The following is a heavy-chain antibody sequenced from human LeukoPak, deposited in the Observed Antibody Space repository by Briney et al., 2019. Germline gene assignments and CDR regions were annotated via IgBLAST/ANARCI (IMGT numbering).Heavy chain of an antibody. Sequence: PGGPLRLSCAASGFTFSSYGMSWVRQAPGKGLEWVSAISGSGGSTYYADSVKGRFTISRDNSKNTLYLQMNSLRAEDTAVYYCAKRRDSSGWYSFDYWGQGTLVTVSS. V-gene: IGHV3-23*01. CDR1: GFTFSSYG. D-gene: IGHD6-19*01. J-gene: IGHJ4*02. CDR2: ISGSGGST. CDR3: AKRRDSSGWYSFDY.